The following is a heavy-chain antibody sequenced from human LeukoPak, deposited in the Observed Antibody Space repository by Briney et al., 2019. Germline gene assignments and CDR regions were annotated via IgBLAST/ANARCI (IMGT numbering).Heavy chain of an antibody. Sequence: KSSETLSLTCTVSGGSISSGSYYWSWIRQPAGKGLEWIGRIYTSGSTNYNPSPKRPVTISFDKSQNHFSLTMTPVTAADTAIYYCARDYGNLGGLGYHFDPWGQGTLVTVSS. CDR2: IYTSGST. D-gene: IGHD3-22*01. CDR3: ARDYGNLGGLGYHFDP. V-gene: IGHV4-61*02. CDR1: GGSISSGSYY. J-gene: IGHJ5*02.